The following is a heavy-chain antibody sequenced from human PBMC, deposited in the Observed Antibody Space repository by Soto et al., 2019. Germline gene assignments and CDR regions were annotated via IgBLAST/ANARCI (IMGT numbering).Heavy chain of an antibody. V-gene: IGHV3-7*03. D-gene: IGHD3-10*01. CDR3: ARDESETYTHYRFDY. CDR1: VFTFTSYS. J-gene: IGHJ4*01. Sequence: WGSLRLSCASSVFTFTSYSMSWVRQAPGKGLEWLANIKEDGSSKNYVDSVKGRFTISRDNAKNSLYLQMSSLRAEDSAVYYCARDESETYTHYRFDYWGQGTLVTVSS. CDR2: IKEDGSSK.